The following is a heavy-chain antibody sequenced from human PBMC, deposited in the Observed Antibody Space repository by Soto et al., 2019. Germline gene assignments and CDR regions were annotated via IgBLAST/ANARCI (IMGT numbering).Heavy chain of an antibody. J-gene: IGHJ4*02. V-gene: IGHV1-3*01. CDR1: GYTFTSYA. D-gene: IGHD6-13*01. Sequence: GASVKVSCKASGYTFTSYAMHWVRQAPGQRLEWMGWINAGNGNTKYSQKFQGRVTITRDTSASTAYMELSSLRSEDTAVYYCARDRGNFAPIAARGTVWGQGTLVTVSS. CDR2: INAGNGNT. CDR3: ARDRGNFAPIAARGTV.